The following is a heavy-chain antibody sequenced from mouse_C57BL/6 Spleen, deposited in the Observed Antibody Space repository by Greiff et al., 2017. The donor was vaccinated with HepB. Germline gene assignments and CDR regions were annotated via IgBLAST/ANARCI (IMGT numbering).Heavy chain of an antibody. V-gene: IGHV1-80*01. J-gene: IGHJ4*01. Sequence: VKLQESGAELVKPGASVKISCKASGYAFSSYWMNWVKQRPGKGLEWIGQIYPGDGDTNYNGKFKGKATLTADKSSSTAYMQLSSLTSEDSAVYFCARRGNYDYAMDYWGQGTSVTVSS. CDR3: ARRGNYDYAMDY. CDR2: IYPGDGDT. CDR1: GYAFSSYW. D-gene: IGHD1-1*01.